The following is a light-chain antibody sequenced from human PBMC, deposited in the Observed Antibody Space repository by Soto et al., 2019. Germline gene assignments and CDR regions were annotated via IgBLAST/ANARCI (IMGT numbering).Light chain of an antibody. Sequence: IQLTQSPSSLSASVGDRVTINCRASQGISSYLAWYQQKPGKAPKFLIYAASTLQSGVPSRFTGSGSGTDFTLKISRVEAEDVGVYYCMQGTQFPRTFGQGTKAEIK. CDR3: MQGTQFPRT. V-gene: IGKV1-9*01. J-gene: IGKJ1*01. CDR1: QGISSY. CDR2: AAS.